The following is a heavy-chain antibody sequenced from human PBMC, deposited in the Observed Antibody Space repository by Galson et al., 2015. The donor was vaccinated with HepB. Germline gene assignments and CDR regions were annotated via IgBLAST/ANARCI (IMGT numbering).Heavy chain of an antibody. CDR3: AINPSTLLTPDDY. CDR2: INGGGATT. V-gene: IGHV3-23*01. Sequence: SLRLSCAASGFTFSNFAMSWVRQAPGKGLEWVSGINGGGATTYYADSVKGRFTISRDNSKNTLYLQMNSLRADDTAVYYCAINPSTLLTPDDYWGRGTQVTVSS. J-gene: IGHJ2*01. D-gene: IGHD3-10*01. CDR1: GFTFSNFA.